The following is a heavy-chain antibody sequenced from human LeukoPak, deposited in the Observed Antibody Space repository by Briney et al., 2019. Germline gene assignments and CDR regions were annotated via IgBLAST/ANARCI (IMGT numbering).Heavy chain of an antibody. J-gene: IGHJ4*02. Sequence: PGGSLRLSCAASGFTFSSYAMSWVRQAPGKGLEWVSTISGSGGSTYYADSVKGRFTISRDTSKNTLYLQMGSRIAEDTAVYYCAKQQFPDYWGQGTLVTVSS. CDR2: ISGSGGST. V-gene: IGHV3-23*01. CDR1: GFTFSSYA. D-gene: IGHD6-13*01. CDR3: AKQQFPDY.